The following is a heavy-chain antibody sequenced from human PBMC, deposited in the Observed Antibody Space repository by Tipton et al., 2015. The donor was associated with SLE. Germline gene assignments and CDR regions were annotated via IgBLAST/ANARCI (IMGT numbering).Heavy chain of an antibody. V-gene: IGHV3-23*01. CDR1: GFTFSSYA. CDR2: ISGSGSGT. D-gene: IGHD5-24*01. CDR3: AKNITEDGVLAHFDY. Sequence: SLRLSCAASGFTFSSYAVSWVRQAPGKGLEWVSAISGSGSGTYYTESMKGRFTISRDNSKNTLYLQMNSLRAEDTAVYYCAKNITEDGVLAHFDYWGQGALVNV. J-gene: IGHJ4*02.